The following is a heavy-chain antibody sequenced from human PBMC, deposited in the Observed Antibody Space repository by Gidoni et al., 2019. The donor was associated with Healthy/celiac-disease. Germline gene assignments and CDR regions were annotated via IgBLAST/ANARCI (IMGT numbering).Heavy chain of an antibody. CDR3: ARGSGSYLRFLYYFDY. CDR1: GGSFSGYY. CDR2: INHSGST. Sequence: QVQLQQWGAGLLKPSETLSLTCAVYGGSFSGYYWSWIRQPPGKGLEWLGDINHSGSTNYNPSLKSRVTISVDTSKNQFSLKLSSVPAADTAVYYCARGSGSYLRFLYYFDYWGQGTLVTVSS. J-gene: IGHJ4*02. D-gene: IGHD3-10*01. V-gene: IGHV4-34*01.